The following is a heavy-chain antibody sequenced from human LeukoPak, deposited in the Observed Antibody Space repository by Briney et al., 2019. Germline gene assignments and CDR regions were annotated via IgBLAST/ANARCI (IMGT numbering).Heavy chain of an antibody. CDR1: GFTFRNYG. CDR3: ARVAMSDSSGYCDY. Sequence: QSGGSLRLSCAASGFTFRNYGMHWVRQAPGKGLEWVAVIWYDGSNKNYADSVKGRFTISRDNSKNTLYLQMNSLRAEDTAVYYCARVAMSDSSGYCDYWGQGTLVTVSS. D-gene: IGHD3-22*01. CDR2: IWYDGSNK. V-gene: IGHV3-33*08. J-gene: IGHJ4*02.